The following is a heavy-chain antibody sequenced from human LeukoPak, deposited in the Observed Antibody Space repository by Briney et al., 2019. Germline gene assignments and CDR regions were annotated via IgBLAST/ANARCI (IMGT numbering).Heavy chain of an antibody. Sequence: GGSLRLSCAASGFTFNDYWMTWVRQAPGKGLEWVANIKQDGSEKYYVDSVKGRFTISRDNAKNSLYLQMNSLRAEDTAMYYCAKDLGYSYGYVDYWGQGTLVTVSS. CDR1: GFTFNDYW. CDR3: AKDLGYSYGYVDY. V-gene: IGHV3-7*01. J-gene: IGHJ4*02. CDR2: IKQDGSEK. D-gene: IGHD5-18*01.